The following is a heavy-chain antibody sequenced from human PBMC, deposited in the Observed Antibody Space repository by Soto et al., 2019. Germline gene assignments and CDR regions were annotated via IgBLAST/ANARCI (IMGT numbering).Heavy chain of an antibody. J-gene: IGHJ4*02. V-gene: IGHV3-30*18. CDR1: GFTFSSYG. CDR2: ISYDGSNK. Sequence: GGSLRLSCAASGFTFSSYGMHWVRQAPGKGLEWVAVISYDGSNKYYADSVKGRFTISRDNSKNTLYLQMNSLRAEDTAVYYCAKSQQEGDLLTNWGQGTLVTVSS. CDR3: AKSQQEGDLLTN. D-gene: IGHD4-4*01.